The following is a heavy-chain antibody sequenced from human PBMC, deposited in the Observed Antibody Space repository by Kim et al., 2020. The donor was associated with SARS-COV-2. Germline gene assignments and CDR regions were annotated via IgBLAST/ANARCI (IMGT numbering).Heavy chain of an antibody. Sequence: SVKVSCKASGGTFSSYAISWVRQAPGQGLEWMGGIIPIFGTANYAQKFQGRVTITADESTSTAYMELSSLRSEDTAVYYCARGVIVVVVAATADYYYYMDVWGKGTTVTVSS. CDR1: GGTFSSYA. D-gene: IGHD2-15*01. V-gene: IGHV1-69*13. J-gene: IGHJ6*03. CDR3: ARGVIVVVVAATADYYYYMDV. CDR2: IIPIFGTA.